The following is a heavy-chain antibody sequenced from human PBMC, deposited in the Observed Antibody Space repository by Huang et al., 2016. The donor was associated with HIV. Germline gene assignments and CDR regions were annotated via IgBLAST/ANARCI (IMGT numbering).Heavy chain of an antibody. J-gene: IGHJ4*02. D-gene: IGHD6-6*01. CDR2: INPKRGGT. Sequence: QVQLVQSGAEVKNPGASVRVSCKAFGYTFTDSNIHWVRQAPGQGLEGMGWINPKRGGTSYAQRLQGRITMTRDTTISTVHMDLRRIQSDDTAVYFCARDWSFGSSTSPADWGQGTLVTVSS. CDR3: ARDWSFGSSTSPAD. V-gene: IGHV1-2*02. CDR1: GYTFTDSN.